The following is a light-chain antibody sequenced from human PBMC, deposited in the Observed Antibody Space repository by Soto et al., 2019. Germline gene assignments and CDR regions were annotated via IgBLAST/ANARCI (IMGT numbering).Light chain of an antibody. V-gene: IGKV1-39*01. Sequence: DIQMTQSPSSLSASVGDRVTITCRASQSISNYLNWYQQKPGKAPNLLIYAASSLQSGVPSGFSGSGSGTDFTLTISSLQPVDFATYYCQQSYSTPWTFGQGTKVEIK. CDR1: QSISNY. CDR2: AAS. CDR3: QQSYSTPWT. J-gene: IGKJ1*01.